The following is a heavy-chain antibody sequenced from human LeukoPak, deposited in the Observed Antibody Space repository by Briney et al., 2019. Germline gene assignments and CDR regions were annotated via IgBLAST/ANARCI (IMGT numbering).Heavy chain of an antibody. CDR3: AKDLSPMVGAKTFDY. D-gene: IGHD1-26*01. CDR2: IRYDGTNK. J-gene: IGHJ4*02. CDR1: GFTFSSYG. V-gene: IGHV3-30*02. Sequence: PGGSLRLSCAASGFTFSSYGMHGVRQAPGKGLEWVAFIRYDGTNKYYADSVKGRFTISRDNSKNTLYLQLHSLRAEDTAVYSCAKDLSPMVGAKTFDYWGQGTLVTVSS.